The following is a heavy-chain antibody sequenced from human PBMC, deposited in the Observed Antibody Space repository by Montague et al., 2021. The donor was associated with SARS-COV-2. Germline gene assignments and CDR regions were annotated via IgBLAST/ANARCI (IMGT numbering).Heavy chain of an antibody. Sequence: SETLSFTCGVHGGSLGTYYWSWIRQPPGKGLEWIGEINHSGIINSNPSLKSRVTISVDTSKNQVSLKLNSVTAADTAVYYCARTGEQLLLTGWFDPWGQGTLVTVSS. CDR3: ARTGEQLLLTGWFDP. CDR2: INHSGII. J-gene: IGHJ5*02. V-gene: IGHV4-34*01. CDR1: GGSLGTYY. D-gene: IGHD3-9*01.